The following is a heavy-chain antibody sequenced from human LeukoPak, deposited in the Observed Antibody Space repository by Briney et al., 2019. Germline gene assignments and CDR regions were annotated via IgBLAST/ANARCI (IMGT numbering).Heavy chain of an antibody. CDR2: MFYRGST. D-gene: IGHD3-10*01. Sequence: SETLSLTCTVSGASVSSGSYSWNWIRQPPGKGLEWIGYMFYRGSTNYNPSLKSRVTISVDSSKNQFSLNLSSVTAADTAIYYCARIYGSYSPDYWGQGTLVTVSS. V-gene: IGHV4-61*01. CDR1: GASVSSGSYS. J-gene: IGHJ4*02. CDR3: ARIYGSYSPDY.